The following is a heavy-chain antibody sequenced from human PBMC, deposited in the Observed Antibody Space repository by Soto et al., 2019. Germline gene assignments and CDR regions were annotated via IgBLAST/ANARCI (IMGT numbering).Heavy chain of an antibody. J-gene: IGHJ6*03. CDR3: ARGFSRYYYYMDV. D-gene: IGHD3-3*01. CDR2: INHSGST. V-gene: IGHV4-34*01. CDR1: GGSFSGYY. Sequence: SETLSLTCAVYGGSFSGYYWSWIRQPPGKGLEWIGEINHSGSTNYNPSLKSRVTISVDTSKNQFSLKLSSVTAADTAVYYCARGFSRYYYYMDVWGKGTTVTVSS.